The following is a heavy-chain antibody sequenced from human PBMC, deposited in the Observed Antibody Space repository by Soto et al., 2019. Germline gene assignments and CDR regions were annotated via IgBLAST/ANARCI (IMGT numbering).Heavy chain of an antibody. CDR3: ARWVGGSMSDNSGKYDS. CDR2: VSYDGTKK. D-gene: IGHD3-22*01. V-gene: IGHV3-30*03. CDR1: GFTFSRNG. J-gene: IGHJ5*01. Sequence: QVQLVESGGGVVQPGRSLRLTCAGSGFTFSRNGMHWVRQAPGKGLEWGALVSYDGTKKYYVDSVKGRFTISRDNSENTLYLQMNSPKAEDTAVYYCARWVGGSMSDNSGKYDSWGEGTLVTVSS.